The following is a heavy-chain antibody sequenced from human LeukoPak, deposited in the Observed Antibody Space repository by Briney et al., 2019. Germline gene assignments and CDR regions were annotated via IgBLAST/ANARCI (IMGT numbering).Heavy chain of an antibody. CDR3: ARGAEDIVVAPAAEPFDP. CDR2: ISYDGSNK. V-gene: IGHV3-30-3*01. J-gene: IGHJ5*02. D-gene: IGHD2-2*01. Sequence: GGSLRLSCAASGFTFSSYAMHWVRQAPGKGLEWVAVISYDGSNKYYADSVKGRFTISRDNSKNTLYLQMNSLRAEDTAVYYCARGAEDIVVAPAAEPFDPWGQGTLVTVSS. CDR1: GFTFSSYA.